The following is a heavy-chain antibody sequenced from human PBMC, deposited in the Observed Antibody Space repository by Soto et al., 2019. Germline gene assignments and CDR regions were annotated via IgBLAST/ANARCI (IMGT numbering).Heavy chain of an antibody. CDR1: GFTFTRYS. V-gene: IGHV3-21*01. J-gene: IGHJ4*02. Sequence: EVQLVESGGGLVKPGGSLSLSCAASGFTFTRYSMNWVRQAPGKGLEWVSSISSTTNYIYYADSMKGRFTVSRDNAKNSVYLEMNSLSAEDTAVYYCARESEDLTSNFDYWGQGNLVTVSS. CDR2: ISSTTNYI. CDR3: ARESEDLTSNFDY.